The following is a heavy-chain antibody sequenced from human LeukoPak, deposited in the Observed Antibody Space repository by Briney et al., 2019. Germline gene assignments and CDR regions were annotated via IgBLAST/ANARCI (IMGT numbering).Heavy chain of an antibody. CDR3: ARDYVGATWDQAFQH. CDR1: GFTFSSYS. CDR2: IHYSGST. V-gene: IGHV4-59*12. D-gene: IGHD1-26*01. J-gene: IGHJ1*01. Sequence: PGGSLRLSCAASGFTFSSYSMNWVRQPPGKGLEWVGYIHYSGSTNYNPSLKSRVTISVDTSKNEFSLKLSSVTAADTAVYYCARDYVGATWDQAFQHWGQGTLVTVSS.